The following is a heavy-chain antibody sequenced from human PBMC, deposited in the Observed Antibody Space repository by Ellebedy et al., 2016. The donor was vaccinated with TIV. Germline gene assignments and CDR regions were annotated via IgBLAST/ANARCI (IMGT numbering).Heavy chain of an antibody. CDR3: TRDMVQGMVSIYVWFDY. CDR1: GYTFTSYI. D-gene: IGHD2-8*01. J-gene: IGHJ4*02. V-gene: IGHV1-18*01. CDR2: ISAYTGDT. Sequence: ASVKVSCKASGYTFTSYIISWVRQVPGQGPEWMGWISAYTGDTKYAQKFQGRVTMTTDTLTSTAYMELRSLRSDDTAVYYCTRDMVQGMVSIYVWFDYWGQGTLVTVSS.